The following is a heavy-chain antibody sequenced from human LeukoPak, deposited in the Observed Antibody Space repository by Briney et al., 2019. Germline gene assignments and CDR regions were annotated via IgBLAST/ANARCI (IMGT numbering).Heavy chain of an antibody. J-gene: IGHJ4*02. V-gene: IGHV3-49*03. CDR3: STDYWRLGFDY. CDR2: IRSKTYGGTT. D-gene: IGHD1-1*01. CDR1: GITFGDYG. Sequence: GGFLRLSCTASGITFGDYGVSWFRQAPGKGLEWIGFIRSKTYGGTTEDAASVRGRFTLSRDDSKNIVYLEMNILRAEDTAVYYCSTDYWRLGFDYWGQGTLVTVSS.